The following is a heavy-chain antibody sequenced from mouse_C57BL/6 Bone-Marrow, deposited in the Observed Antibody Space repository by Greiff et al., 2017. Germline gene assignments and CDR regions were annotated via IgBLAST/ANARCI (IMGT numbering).Heavy chain of an antibody. Sequence: VQLQQSGPELVKPGASVKIPCKASGYTFTDYNMDWVQQSHGKSLEWIGDINPNNGGTIYNQKFKGKSTLTVDKSSRTAYMELRSLTSEDTAVYYGARFGYYGRGAMDYWGQGTSVTVSS. J-gene: IGHJ4*01. CDR2: INPNNGGT. V-gene: IGHV1-18*01. CDR1: GYTFTDYN. D-gene: IGHD1-1*01. CDR3: ARFGYYGRGAMDY.